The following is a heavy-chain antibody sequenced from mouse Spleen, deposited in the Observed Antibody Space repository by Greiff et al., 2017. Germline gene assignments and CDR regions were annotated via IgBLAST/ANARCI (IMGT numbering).Heavy chain of an antibody. V-gene: IGHV5-9-1*01. CDR2: ISSGGSYT. D-gene: IGHD1-1*01. Sequence: EVKLVESGGGLVKPGGSLKLSCAASGFTFSSYAMSWVRQTPEKRLEWVATISSGGSYTYYPDSVKGRFTISRDNAKNTLYLQMSSLRSEDTAMYYCGRLDYYYGSSSLYFDYWGQGTTRTVSS. CDR3: GRLDYYYGSSSLYFDY. CDR1: GFTFSSYA. J-gene: IGHJ2*01.